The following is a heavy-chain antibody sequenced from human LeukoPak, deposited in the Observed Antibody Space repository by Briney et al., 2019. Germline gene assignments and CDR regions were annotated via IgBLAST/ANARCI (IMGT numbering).Heavy chain of an antibody. CDR1: GFTFSSYW. CDR2: IKQDGSEK. CDR3: ARGYIAAAGTIDY. J-gene: IGHJ4*02. D-gene: IGHD6-13*01. Sequence: GGSLRLSCAASGFTFSSYWMSWVRQAPGKGLEWVANIKQDGSEKYYVDSVKGRFTISRENAKNSLYLQMNSLRAEDTAVYYCARGYIAAAGTIDYWGQGTLVTVSS. V-gene: IGHV3-7*01.